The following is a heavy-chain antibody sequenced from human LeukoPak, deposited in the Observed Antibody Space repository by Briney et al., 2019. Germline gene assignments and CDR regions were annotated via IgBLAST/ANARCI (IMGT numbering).Heavy chain of an antibody. CDR3: ARLYASGSSFDY. CDR2: INPSGGST. V-gene: IGHV1-46*01. Sequence: ASVKVSCKASGYTFTSYYMHWVRQAPGQGLEWMGIINPSGGSTSYAQKFQGRVTMTRDMSTSTVYMELSSLRFEDTAVYYCARLYASGSSFDYWGQGTLVTVSS. D-gene: IGHD3-10*01. CDR1: GYTFTSYY. J-gene: IGHJ4*02.